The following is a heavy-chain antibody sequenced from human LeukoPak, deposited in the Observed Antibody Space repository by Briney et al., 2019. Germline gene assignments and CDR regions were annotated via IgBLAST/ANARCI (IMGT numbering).Heavy chain of an antibody. CDR1: GGSISRNY. V-gene: IGHV4-59*01. CDR3: ARAAYSGSLCNFDF. D-gene: IGHD1-26*01. Sequence: PSETLSLTCTVSGGSISRNYWSWIRQSPGKGLEWIGYIYYTGSTDYNPSLKSRVTISVDTSKNQFSLKLSSVTAADTAMYYCARAAYSGSLCNFDFWGQGTQVTVSS. CDR2: IYYTGST. J-gene: IGHJ4*02.